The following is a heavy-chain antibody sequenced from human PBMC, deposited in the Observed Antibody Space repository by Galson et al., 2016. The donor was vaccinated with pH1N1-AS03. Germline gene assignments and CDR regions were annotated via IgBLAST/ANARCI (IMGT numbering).Heavy chain of an antibody. CDR2: ISSGGNAI. CDR1: GITFSSSS. CDR3: ARASYFGSGSRAFDY. J-gene: IGHJ4*02. Sequence: SLRLSCAVSGITFSSSSMNWVRQAPGKGLEWVASISSGGNAIYYADKLKGRFAVSRDNANNLLFLQMNSLRAEDTAVYYCARASYFGSGSRAFDYWGQGTLATVSS. D-gene: IGHD3-10*01. V-gene: IGHV3-21*06.